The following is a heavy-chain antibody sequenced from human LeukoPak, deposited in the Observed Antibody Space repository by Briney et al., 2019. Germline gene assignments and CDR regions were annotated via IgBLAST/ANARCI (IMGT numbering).Heavy chain of an antibody. D-gene: IGHD6-13*01. V-gene: IGHV3-21*04. CDR1: GFTFSSYS. Sequence: GGSLRLSCAASGFTFSSYSMNWVRQAPGKGLEWVSSISSSSSYIYYADSVKGRFTISRDNAKNSLYLQMNSLRAEDTAVYYCAKIAAAGSAPFDYWGQGTLVTVSS. J-gene: IGHJ4*02. CDR3: AKIAAAGSAPFDY. CDR2: ISSSSSYI.